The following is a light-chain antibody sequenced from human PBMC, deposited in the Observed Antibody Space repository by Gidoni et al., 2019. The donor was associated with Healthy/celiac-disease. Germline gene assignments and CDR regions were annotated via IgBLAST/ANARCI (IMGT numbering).Light chain of an antibody. CDR1: SSNIGSNT. CDR3: AAWDDSLNRV. V-gene: IGLV1-44*01. CDR2: SNN. Sequence: GQRVTISCSGSSSNIGSNTVNWYQQLPGTAPKLLIYSNNQRPSGVPDRFSGSKSGTSASLAISGLQSEDEADYYCAAWDDSLNRVFGGGTKLTVL. J-gene: IGLJ3*02.